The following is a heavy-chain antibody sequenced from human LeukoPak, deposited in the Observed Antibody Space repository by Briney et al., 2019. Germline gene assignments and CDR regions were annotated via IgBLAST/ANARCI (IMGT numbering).Heavy chain of an antibody. CDR2: INPNSGAT. V-gene: IGHV1-2*02. CDR3: ARVGGTIWSGSLDY. J-gene: IGHJ4*02. D-gene: IGHD3-3*01. Sequence: ASVKISCKASGYTFTGHYMHWVRHAPGQGLEWMGWINPNSGATTYPQKFEGRVTMTRDTSISTAYMELSTLSSDDTAVYYCARVGGTIWSGSLDYWGWGTLLTVTS. CDR1: GYTFTGHY.